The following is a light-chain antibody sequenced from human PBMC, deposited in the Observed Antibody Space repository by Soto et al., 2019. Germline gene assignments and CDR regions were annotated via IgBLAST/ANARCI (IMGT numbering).Light chain of an antibody. CDR1: SSNVGGNT. V-gene: IGLV1-44*01. J-gene: IGLJ1*01. CDR2: SYG. CDR3: AAWDASLNGYV. Sequence: QSALTQPPSASGTPGQRVTISCSTSSSNVGGNTVNWYQQVPGTAPKLLIYSYGQRPSGVPDRFSGSKSGTSASLAISGLQSEDEADYYCAAWDASLNGYVFGTGTKVTVL.